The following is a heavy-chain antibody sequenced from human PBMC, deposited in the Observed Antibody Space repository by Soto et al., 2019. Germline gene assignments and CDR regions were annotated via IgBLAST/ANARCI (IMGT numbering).Heavy chain of an antibody. CDR3: ATAPWYYYHNSGYFVYALDT. D-gene: IGHD3-22*01. Sequence: ASVKVSCKASGCTFTGYYMHWVRQAPGQGLEWMGWINPNSGGTNYAQKFQGRVTMTRDTSISTAYMELSRLRSDDTAVYYCATAPWYYYHNSGYFVYALDTWAQGIMVTVS. CDR1: GCTFTGYY. V-gene: IGHV1-2*02. J-gene: IGHJ3*02. CDR2: INPNSGGT.